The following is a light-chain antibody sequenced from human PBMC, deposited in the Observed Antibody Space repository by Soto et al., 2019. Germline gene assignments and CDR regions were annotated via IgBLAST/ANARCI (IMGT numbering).Light chain of an antibody. J-gene: IGKJ5*01. V-gene: IGKV3-15*01. CDR2: GAS. CDR1: QSVRDN. Sequence: EIVLTQSPGTLSLSPGERATLSCRASQSVRDNLAWYQQKPGQAPRLLIFGASTRATGIPASFSGSGSGTEFTLTISSLQSEDFAVYYCQQFNYWPPITFGQGTRLEIK. CDR3: QQFNYWPPIT.